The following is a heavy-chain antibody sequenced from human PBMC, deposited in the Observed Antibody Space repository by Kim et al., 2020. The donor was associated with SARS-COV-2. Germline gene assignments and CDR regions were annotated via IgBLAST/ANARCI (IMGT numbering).Heavy chain of an antibody. CDR3: AKGGMTTPIDHDY. Sequence: GGSLRLSSAASGLTFSSYGMHWVRQAPGKGLGWVAFISSDGSNKYYADSVEGRFTISRDNSKNALFLQMNSLRAEDTAMYYCAKGGMTTPIDHDYWGQGTLVTVSS. CDR1: GLTFSSYG. V-gene: IGHV3-30*18. J-gene: IGHJ4*02. CDR2: ISSDGSNK.